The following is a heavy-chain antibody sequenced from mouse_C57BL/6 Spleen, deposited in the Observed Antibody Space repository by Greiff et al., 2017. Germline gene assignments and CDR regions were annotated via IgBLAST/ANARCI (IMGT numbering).Heavy chain of an antibody. CDR3: TRGAAQATAY. D-gene: IGHD3-2*02. CDR1: GYTFTDYE. Sequence: VQLQQSGAELVRPGASVTLSCKASGYTFTDYEMHWVKQTPVHGLEWIGAIDPETGGTDYNEKFKGKAILTADKSSSTAYMDLRSLTSEDSAVYYCTRGAAQATAYWGQGTLVTVSA. J-gene: IGHJ3*01. V-gene: IGHV1-15*01. CDR2: IDPETGGT.